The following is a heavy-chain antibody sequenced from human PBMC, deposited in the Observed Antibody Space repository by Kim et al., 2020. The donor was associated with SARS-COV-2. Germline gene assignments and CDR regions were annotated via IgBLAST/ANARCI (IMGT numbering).Heavy chain of an antibody. V-gene: IGHV1-46*01. J-gene: IGHJ4*02. CDR3: ARGGIAAAGEGDYYFDY. CDR1: GYTFTSYY. Sequence: ASVKVSCKASGYTFTSYYMHWVRQAPGQGLEWMGIINPSGGSTSYAQKFQGRVTMTRDTSTSTVYMELSSLRSEDTAVYYCARGGIAAAGEGDYYFDYWGQGTLVTVSS. CDR2: INPSGGST. D-gene: IGHD6-13*01.